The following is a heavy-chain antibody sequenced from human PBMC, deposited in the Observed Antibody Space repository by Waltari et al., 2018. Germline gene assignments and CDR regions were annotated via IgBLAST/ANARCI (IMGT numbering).Heavy chain of an antibody. CDR1: GGSISSYD. D-gene: IGHD3-10*01. V-gene: IGHV4-4*07. CDR3: ARDKGRDGSDWFDP. Sequence: QVQLQESGPKVVKPSETLSLSCTVSGGSISSYDWSWIRQPAGKGLEWIGRFYSSGNAIYNPSLKSRVTMSADTSKRQLSLSLYGVTAADTTVYYCARDKGRDGSDWFDPWGQGILVTVSS. CDR2: FYSSGNA. J-gene: IGHJ5*02.